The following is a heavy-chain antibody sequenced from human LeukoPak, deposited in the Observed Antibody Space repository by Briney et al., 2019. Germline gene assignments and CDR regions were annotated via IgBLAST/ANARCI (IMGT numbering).Heavy chain of an antibody. V-gene: IGHV3-9*01. CDR1: GFSFDDYG. CDR3: AKDGGGVTMTLGY. CDR2: ITWNSNRE. J-gene: IGHJ4*02. D-gene: IGHD4-17*01. Sequence: GRSLRLSCAASGFSFDDYGMHWVRQVPGKGLEWVSGITWNSNREGYTDSVKGRFTISRDNAKNTLYLQMNSLRVEDTALYYCAKDGGGVTMTLGYWGQGTLVTVS.